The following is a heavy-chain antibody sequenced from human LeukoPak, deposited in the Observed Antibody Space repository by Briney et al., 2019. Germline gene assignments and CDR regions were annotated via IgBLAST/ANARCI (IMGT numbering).Heavy chain of an antibody. D-gene: IGHD3-3*01. V-gene: IGHV3-9*01. CDR3: ARDGVVDFWISYGTYNYYYYMDV. Sequence: GRSLRLSCAASGFTFDDYAMHWVQQAPGKGLEWVSGISWNSGSIGYADSVKGRFTISRDNAKNSLYLQMNNLRVEDTAVYYCARDGVVDFWISYGTYNYYYYMDVWGKGTTVTVSS. J-gene: IGHJ6*03. CDR2: ISWNSGSI. CDR1: GFTFDDYA.